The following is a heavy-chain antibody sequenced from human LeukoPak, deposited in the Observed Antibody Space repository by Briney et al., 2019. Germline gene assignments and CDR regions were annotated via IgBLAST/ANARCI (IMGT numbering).Heavy chain of an antibody. CDR2: IYSGGST. CDR3: AVEYSSNYFDY. CDR1: GFTVSSNY. V-gene: IGHV3-66*01. J-gene: IGHJ4*02. D-gene: IGHD6-13*01. Sequence: PGGSLRLSCAASGFTVSSNYMSWVRQAPGKGLEWVSVIYSGGSTYYADSVKGRFTISRDNSKNTLYLQMNSLRAEDTAVYYCAVEYSSNYFDYWGQGTLVTVSS.